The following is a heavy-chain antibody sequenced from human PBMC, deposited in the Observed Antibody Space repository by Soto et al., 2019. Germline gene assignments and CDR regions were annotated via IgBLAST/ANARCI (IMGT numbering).Heavy chain of an antibody. D-gene: IGHD2-2*01. Sequence: SETLSLTCAVYGGSFSGYYWSWIRQPPGKGLEWIGEIKHRGSTNYNPSLKSRVTITVDTSKNQFSLKVPSVTAADTAVYYCARLGGYCVSTSCYGYYAMDVWGQGTTVT. CDR2: IKHRGST. J-gene: IGHJ6*02. V-gene: IGHV4-34*01. CDR1: GGSFSGYY. CDR3: ARLGGYCVSTSCYGYYAMDV.